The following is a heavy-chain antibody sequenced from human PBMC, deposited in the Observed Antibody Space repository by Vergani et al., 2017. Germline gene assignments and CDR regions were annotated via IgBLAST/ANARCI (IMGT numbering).Heavy chain of an antibody. D-gene: IGHD2-15*01. CDR3: ARGSCLGGSCYKPRCDY. CDR1: GGSINSHNYY. Sequence: QVQLQESGPGLVKPSQTLSLTCTVSGGSINSHNYYWSWIRPPAGKGLEWIGRVHTSGSTNYNPSLKSRVTRSEDTSKNQFSLSLTLVTAADTAVYFCARGSCLGGSCYKPRCDYWGQGILVTVSS. V-gene: IGHV4-61*02. CDR2: VHTSGST. J-gene: IGHJ4*02.